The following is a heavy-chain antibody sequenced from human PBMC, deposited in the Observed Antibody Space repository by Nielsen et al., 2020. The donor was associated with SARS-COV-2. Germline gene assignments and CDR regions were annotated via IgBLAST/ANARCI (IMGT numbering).Heavy chain of an antibody. CDR3: ARETLDHTSSFVDH. CDR1: GFTFSNFP. J-gene: IGHJ5*02. CDR2: ISYDGSNE. Sequence: GESLKISCAASGFTFSNFPMHWVRQAPGKGLEWLAIISYDGSNEHSADSVKARFTVSRDNSNNTLFLQMNSLKLEDTAVYYCARETLDHTSSFVDHWGQGTLVTVSS. V-gene: IGHV3-30-3*01. D-gene: IGHD1-26*01.